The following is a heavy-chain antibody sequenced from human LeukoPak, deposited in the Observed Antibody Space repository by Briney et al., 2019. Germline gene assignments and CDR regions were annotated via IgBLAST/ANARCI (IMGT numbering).Heavy chain of an antibody. V-gene: IGHV1-2*02. D-gene: IGHD3-3*01. CDR2: INPNSGAT. J-gene: IGHJ4*02. CDR3: ARDRHDFWSGYYEGYFDP. CDR1: GYNFYGYF. Sequence: EASVKVSCKTSGYNFYGYFMHCLRQSPGQGLEWMGWINPNSGATNYAQKFQGRVTMTRDTSINTAYMDLSSLRSDDTAVYYCARDRHDFWSGYYEGYFDPWGQGTLVTVSS.